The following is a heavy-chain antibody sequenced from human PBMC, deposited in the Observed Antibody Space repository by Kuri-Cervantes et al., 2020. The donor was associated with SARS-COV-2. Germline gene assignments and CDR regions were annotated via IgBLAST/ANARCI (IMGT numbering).Heavy chain of an antibody. J-gene: IGHJ4*02. D-gene: IGHD4-17*01. CDR3: AFDYGDYDFRLY. CDR1: GYTFTGYY. CDR2: INPNSGGT. V-gene: IGHV1-2*02. Sequence: ASVKVSCKASGYTFTGYYMHWVRQAPGQGLEWTGWINPNSGGTNYAQKFQGRVTMTRDTSISTAYMELSRLRSEDTAVYYCAFDYGDYDFRLYWGQGTLVTVSS.